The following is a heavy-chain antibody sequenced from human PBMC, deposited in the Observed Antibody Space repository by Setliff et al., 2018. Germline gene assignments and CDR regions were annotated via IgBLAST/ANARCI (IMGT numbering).Heavy chain of an antibody. D-gene: IGHD2-15*01. J-gene: IGHJ4*02. Sequence: GGSLRLSCAASGFTFSSYRMHWVRQAPGKGLEWVAVIWDDGGNKYHADSVKGRFTISRDNSKNTLYLQMNSLRTEDTAVYYCARTCRGSGCYAGLESWGQGTPVTVSS. CDR3: ARTCRGSGCYAGLES. CDR2: IWDDGGNK. V-gene: IGHV3-33*08. CDR1: GFTFSSYR.